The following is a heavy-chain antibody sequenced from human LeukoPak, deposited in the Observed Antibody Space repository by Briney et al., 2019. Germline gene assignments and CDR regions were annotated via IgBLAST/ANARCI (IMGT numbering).Heavy chain of an antibody. J-gene: IGHJ6*03. Sequence: SETLSLTCTVSGYSISSGYYWGWIRQPPGKGLEWIGSIYHSGSTYYNPSLKSRVTISVDTSRNQFSLKLSSVTAADTAVYYCARLSQFGVLRFSYYMDVWGKGTTVTVSS. V-gene: IGHV4-38-2*02. CDR1: GYSISSGYY. CDR2: IYHSGST. CDR3: ARLSQFGVLRFSYYMDV. D-gene: IGHD3-3*01.